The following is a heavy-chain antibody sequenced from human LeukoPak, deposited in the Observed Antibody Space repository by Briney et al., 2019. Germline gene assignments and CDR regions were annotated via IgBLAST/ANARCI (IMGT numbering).Heavy chain of an antibody. V-gene: IGHV4-30-4*01. CDR2: IYYSGST. D-gene: IGHD3-22*01. CDR1: GGSISSGDYY. J-gene: IGHJ5*02. CDR3: ARDGSQNYYDSSGYSSWFDP. Sequence: SETLSLTCTVSGGSISSGDYYWSWIRPPPGKGLEWIGYIYYSGSTYYNPSLKSRVTISVDTSKNQFSLKLCSVTAADTAVYYCARDGSQNYYDSSGYSSWFDPWGQGTLVTVSS.